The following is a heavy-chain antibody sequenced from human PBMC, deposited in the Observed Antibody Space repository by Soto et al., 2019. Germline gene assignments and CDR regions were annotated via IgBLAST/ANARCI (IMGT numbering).Heavy chain of an antibody. CDR2: IYSAGNT. CDR3: ARDSRYVGDNYGLDH. Sequence: GGSLRLSCAASGFTVSRTYMTWVRQAPGKGLEWVSVIYSAGNTYYADSVKGRFTISRDNSRNTVYLQMNSLRAEDTAIYYCARDSRYVGDNYGLDHWGQGSLVTVSS. J-gene: IGHJ4*02. CDR1: GFTVSRTY. V-gene: IGHV3-53*01. D-gene: IGHD3-16*01.